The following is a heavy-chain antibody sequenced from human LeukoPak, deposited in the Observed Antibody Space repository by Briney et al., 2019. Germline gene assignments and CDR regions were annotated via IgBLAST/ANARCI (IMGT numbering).Heavy chain of an antibody. CDR3: ARNGYTGGFAFDI. CDR1: GFTLSSYW. Sequence: PGGSLRLSCAASGFTLSSYWMHRVRQAPGKGLVWVSRINSDGSTTSYADSVKGRFTISRDNAKNTLYLQMNSLRAEDTAVYYCARNGYTGGFAFDIWGQGTMVTVSS. V-gene: IGHV3-74*01. J-gene: IGHJ3*02. CDR2: INSDGSTT. D-gene: IGHD5-24*01.